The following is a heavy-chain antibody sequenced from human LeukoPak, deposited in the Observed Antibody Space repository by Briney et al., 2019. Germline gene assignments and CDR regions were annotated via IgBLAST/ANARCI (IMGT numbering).Heavy chain of an antibody. CDR2: IRTNNYR. Sequence: GGSLRLSCAASGFSFSSYTMNWLRQAPGKGLEWVSSIRTNNYRYGAASMKGRFTISRDNVKSSLYLQMDSLRVEDTAVYYCARYFYYDSSGYYRPFDDWGQGTLVTVSS. D-gene: IGHD3-22*01. CDR1: GFSFSSYT. V-gene: IGHV3-21*01. CDR3: ARYFYYDSSGYYRPFDD. J-gene: IGHJ4*02.